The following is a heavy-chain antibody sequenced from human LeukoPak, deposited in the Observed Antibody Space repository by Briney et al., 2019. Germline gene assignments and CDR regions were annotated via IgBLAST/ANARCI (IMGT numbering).Heavy chain of an antibody. CDR3: ARGYSNYDYYYGMDV. D-gene: IGHD4-11*01. Sequence: PSETLSLTCTVSGGSISSSSYYWGWIRQPPGKGLEWIGSIYYSGSTYYNPSLKSRVTISVDTSKNQFSLKLSSVTAADTAVYYCARGYSNYDYYYGMDVWGQGTTVTVSS. V-gene: IGHV4-39*01. J-gene: IGHJ6*02. CDR1: GGSISSSSYY. CDR2: IYYSGST.